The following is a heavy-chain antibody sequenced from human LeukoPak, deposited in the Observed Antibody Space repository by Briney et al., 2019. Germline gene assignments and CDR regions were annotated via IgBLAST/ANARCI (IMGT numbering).Heavy chain of an antibody. D-gene: IGHD3-10*01. CDR1: GFTFSSYA. V-gene: IGHV3-30*04. CDR3: ARDQGSGSSNYYYYMDV. CDR2: ISYDGSNK. J-gene: IGHJ6*03. Sequence: GGSLRLSCAASGFTFSSYAMHWVRQAPGKGLEWVAVISYDGSNKYYADSVKGRFTISRDNAKNSLYLQMNSLRAEDTAVYYCARDQGSGSSNYYYYMDVWGKGTTVTVSS.